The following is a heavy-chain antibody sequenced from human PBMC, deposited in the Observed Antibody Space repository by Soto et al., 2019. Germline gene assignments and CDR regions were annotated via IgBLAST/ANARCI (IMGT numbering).Heavy chain of an antibody. Sequence: ASVKVSCKASGYTFTSYGISWVRQAPGQGLEWMGWISAYNGNTNYAQKLQGRVTMTTDTSTSTAYMELRSLRSDDTAVYYCARDPHDILAGYYDNNWLDPWGQGTLVIVAS. CDR2: ISAYNGNT. D-gene: IGHD3-9*01. V-gene: IGHV1-18*01. CDR1: GYTFTSYG. J-gene: IGHJ5*02. CDR3: ARDPHDILAGYYDNNWLDP.